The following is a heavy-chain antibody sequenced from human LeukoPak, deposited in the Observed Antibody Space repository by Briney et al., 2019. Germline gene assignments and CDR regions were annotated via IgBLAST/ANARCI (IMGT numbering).Heavy chain of an antibody. CDR3: ARLYGDYVSTFDY. J-gene: IGHJ4*02. D-gene: IGHD4-17*01. CDR1: GFTFSSYA. V-gene: IGHV3-23*01. CDR2: ISGSGGST. Sequence: GGSLRLSCAASGFTFSSYAMSWVRQAPGKGLEWVSAISGSGGSTYYADSVKGRFTISRDNSKNTLYLQMNSLRTEDTAVYYCARLYGDYVSTFDYWGQGTLVTVSS.